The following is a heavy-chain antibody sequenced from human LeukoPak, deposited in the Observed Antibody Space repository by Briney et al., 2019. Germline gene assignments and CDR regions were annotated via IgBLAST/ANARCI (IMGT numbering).Heavy chain of an antibody. CDR1: GGSLTNDDW. CDR3: ARDLVENSRGHDF. D-gene: IGHD2-15*01. Sequence: SETLSLTCAVSGGSLTNDDWWNWVRQPPGKGLEWIGEIYHSGSTNYNPSLKSRVTISVDESKNQFSLKLSSVTAADTAVYYCARDLVENSRGHDFWGQGILVIVSS. CDR2: IYHSGST. J-gene: IGHJ4*02. V-gene: IGHV4-4*02.